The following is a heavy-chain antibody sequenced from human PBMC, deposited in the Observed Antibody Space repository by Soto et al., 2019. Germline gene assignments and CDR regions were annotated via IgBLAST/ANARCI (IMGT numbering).Heavy chain of an antibody. J-gene: IGHJ4*02. D-gene: IGHD6-13*01. CDR1: GGSVSTNSYY. V-gene: IGHV4-61*01. Sequence: SETLSLTCSVSGGSVSTNSYYWSWIRQPPGKGLEWIGYIYHSGSTNYKSSLKSRVTMSVDTSKNQFSLQLTSVTAADTAVYYCARINWSGSSWYYFDHWGQGTLVTVSS. CDR2: IYHSGST. CDR3: ARINWSGSSWYYFDH.